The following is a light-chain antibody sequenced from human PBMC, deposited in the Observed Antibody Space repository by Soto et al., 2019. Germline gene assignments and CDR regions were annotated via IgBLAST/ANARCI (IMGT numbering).Light chain of an antibody. CDR1: SSNIGSNT. J-gene: IGLJ2*01. CDR2: SNN. V-gene: IGLV1-44*01. CDR3: VAWDDSLNGYVV. Sequence: QSALTQPPSASGTPGQRVTISCSGSSSNIGSNTVNWYQQLPGTAPKLVIYSNNQRPSGVPDRFSGSKSGTSASLAISGLQFEDEADYSCVAWDDSLNGYVVFGGGTKVTVL.